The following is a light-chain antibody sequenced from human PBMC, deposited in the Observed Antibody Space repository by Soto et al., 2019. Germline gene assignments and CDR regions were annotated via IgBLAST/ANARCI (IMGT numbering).Light chain of an antibody. CDR1: QPISTY. CDR3: QQSYTSPFT. J-gene: IGKJ2*01. V-gene: IGKV1-39*01. CDR2: ATS. Sequence: DIQMTQSPSSLSASVGDRVTITCRASQPISTYLNWYQQRPGKAPKFLISATSTLQSGVPARFSGSGSGTGFTLTISTLSREDVCTYFCQQSYTSPFTFGQGTRLEI.